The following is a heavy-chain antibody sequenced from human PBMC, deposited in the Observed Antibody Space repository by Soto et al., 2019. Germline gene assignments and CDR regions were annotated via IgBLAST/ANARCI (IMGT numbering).Heavy chain of an antibody. J-gene: IGHJ4*01. V-gene: IGHV3-23*01. CDR1: GFTFSSYA. Sequence: EVQLLESGGGLVQPGGSLRLSCAASGFTFSSYAMNWVRQAPGKGLEWVSAISGSGGITYYADSVKGRFTISRDNSRSTLFLQMNSLRAEDTAVYYCAKDRTDRTTVTKADYWGHGTLVTVSS. CDR2: ISGSGGIT. D-gene: IGHD4-17*01. CDR3: AKDRTDRTTVTKADY.